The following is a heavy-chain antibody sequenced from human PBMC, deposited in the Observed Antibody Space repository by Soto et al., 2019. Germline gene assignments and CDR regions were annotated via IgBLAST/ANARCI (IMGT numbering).Heavy chain of an antibody. Sequence: GASVKVSCKASGYTFTSYGISWVRQAPGQGLEWMGWISAYNGNTNYAQKLQGRVTMTTDTSTSTAYMELRSLRSDDTAVYYCARDPRGELSLWSWFDPWGQGTLVTVSS. CDR3: ARDPRGELSLWSWFDP. D-gene: IGHD3-16*02. V-gene: IGHV1-18*01. CDR1: GYTFTSYG. CDR2: ISAYNGNT. J-gene: IGHJ5*02.